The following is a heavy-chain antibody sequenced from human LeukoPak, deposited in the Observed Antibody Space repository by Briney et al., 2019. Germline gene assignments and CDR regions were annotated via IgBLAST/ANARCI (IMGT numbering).Heavy chain of an antibody. CDR1: GGSISSSNW. CDR3: ASEGSSGWSLYYYYGMDV. J-gene: IGHJ6*02. D-gene: IGHD6-19*01. V-gene: IGHV4-4*02. Sequence: PSETLSLTCAVSGGSISSSNWWSWVRPPPGKGLEWIGEIYHSGSTNYNPSLKSRVTISVDKSKNLFSLKLSPVTAADTAVYYCASEGSSGWSLYYYYGMDVWGQGTTVTVSS. CDR2: IYHSGST.